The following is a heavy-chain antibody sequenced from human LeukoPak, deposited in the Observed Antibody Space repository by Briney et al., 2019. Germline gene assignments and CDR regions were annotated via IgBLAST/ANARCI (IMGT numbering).Heavy chain of an antibody. V-gene: IGHV4-39*01. J-gene: IGHJ4*02. CDR2: VYYTGST. Sequence: PSETLSLTCTVSGDSISGSSYYWAWLRQPPGKGLEWIGSVYYTGSTYYMSSLKSRVTISADTSKNLFSLKVNSMTAADTAVYYCARHGPPMQRQFHDSWGQGTLVTVSS. CDR1: GDSISGSSYY. D-gene: IGHD5-24*01. CDR3: ARHGPPMQRQFHDS.